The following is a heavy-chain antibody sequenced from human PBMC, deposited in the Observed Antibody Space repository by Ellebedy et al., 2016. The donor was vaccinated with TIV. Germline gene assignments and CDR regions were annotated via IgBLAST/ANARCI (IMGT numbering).Heavy chain of an antibody. Sequence: GESLKISCAASGFTFSSYAMSWVRQAPGKGLEWVSAIRGSGVSTYYADSVKGRFTISRDNSKNTLYLQMNSLRAEDTAVYYCAKDPGYCSSTSCYRYFQHWGQGTPVTVSS. V-gene: IGHV3-23*01. J-gene: IGHJ1*01. CDR1: GFTFSSYA. CDR2: IRGSGVST. CDR3: AKDPGYCSSTSCYRYFQH. D-gene: IGHD2-2*02.